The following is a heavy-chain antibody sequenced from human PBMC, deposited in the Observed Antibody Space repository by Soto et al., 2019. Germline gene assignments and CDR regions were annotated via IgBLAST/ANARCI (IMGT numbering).Heavy chain of an antibody. CDR1: GGSVNIGTYY. CDR2: IHYSGST. J-gene: IGHJ4*02. Sequence: SETLSLTCTVPGGSVNIGTYYWSWIRQPPGKGLEWIGFIHYSGSTNYNPSLKGRVTKDTSKNQVVLTMTNMDPVDTATYYCAHKRTTVLFDYWGQGTLVTVSS. D-gene: IGHD4-17*01. CDR3: AHKRTTVLFDY. V-gene: IGHV4-61*01.